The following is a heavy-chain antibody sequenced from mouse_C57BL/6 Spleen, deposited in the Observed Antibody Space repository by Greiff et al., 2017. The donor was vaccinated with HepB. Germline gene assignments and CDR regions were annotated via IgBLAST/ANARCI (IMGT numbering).Heavy chain of an antibody. CDR2: IYPGDGDT. Sequence: VQLQQSGPELVKPGASVKISCKASGYAFSSSWMNWVKQRPGKGLEWIGRIYPGDGDTNYNGKFKGKATLTADKSSSTAYMQLSSLTSEDSAVYFCGRAVTTVVASYWYFDVWGTGTTVTVSS. V-gene: IGHV1-82*01. CDR3: GRAVTTVVASYWYFDV. D-gene: IGHD1-1*01. CDR1: GYAFSSSW. J-gene: IGHJ1*03.